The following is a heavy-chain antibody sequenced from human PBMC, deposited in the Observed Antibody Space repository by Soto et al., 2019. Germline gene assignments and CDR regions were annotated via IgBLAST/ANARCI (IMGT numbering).Heavy chain of an antibody. CDR3: ARAPGGTSMDV. CDR2: IKQDGSEN. V-gene: IGHV3-7*04. D-gene: IGHD3-16*01. CDR1: GFTFSSYW. J-gene: IGHJ6*04. Sequence: EVQLVESGGGLVQPGGSLRLSCAASGFTFSSYWMNWVRQAPGKGLEWVANIKQDGSENYYVDSVRGRFTISRDNAKNSLYLQMNSLRAEDTAVYYCARAPGGTSMDVWGKGTTVTVSS.